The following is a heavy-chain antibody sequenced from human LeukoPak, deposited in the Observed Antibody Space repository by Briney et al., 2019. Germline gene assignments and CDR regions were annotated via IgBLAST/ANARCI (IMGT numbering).Heavy chain of an antibody. CDR3: VNLVEMPTVGCDY. CDR1: GFTFSSHA. Sequence: GGSLRLSCAASGFTFSSHAMSWVRQAPGEGPEWVSAISADSSAIYYADSVKGRFIISRDNSKSTLYLQMNSLRAEDTAVYYCVNLVEMPTVGCDYWGQGTLVTVSS. J-gene: IGHJ4*02. D-gene: IGHD5-24*01. V-gene: IGHV3-23*01. CDR2: ISADSSAI.